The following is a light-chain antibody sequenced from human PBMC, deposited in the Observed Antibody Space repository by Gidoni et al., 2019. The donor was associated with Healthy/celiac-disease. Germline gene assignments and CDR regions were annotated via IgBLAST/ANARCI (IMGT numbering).Light chain of an antibody. V-gene: IGKV3-11*01. Sequence: EIVLTQSPATLSLSPGERATLPCRASQSVSSYLAWYQQKPGQAPRLLIYDASNRATGIPARFSGSGSGTDFTLTISSLEPEDFAVYYCQQRSNWPRVTFGGXTKVEIK. CDR2: DAS. CDR3: QQRSNWPRVT. J-gene: IGKJ4*01. CDR1: QSVSSY.